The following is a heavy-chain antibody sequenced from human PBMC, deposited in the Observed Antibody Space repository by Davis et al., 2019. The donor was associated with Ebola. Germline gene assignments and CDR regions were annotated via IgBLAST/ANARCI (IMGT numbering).Heavy chain of an antibody. V-gene: IGHV6-1*01. J-gene: IGHJ6*04. CDR3: ARGWLRGGMDV. CDR2: PYYKSKWYN. D-gene: IGHD5-18*01. Sequence: HSQTLSLTCSISGDSLSSAGWNWIRQSPSRGLEWLGRPYYKSKWYNDYAVSVKSRITISPDTSKNQFSLQLNSVTPEDTALYYCARGWLRGGMDVWGEGTTVTVSS. CDR1: GDSLSSAG.